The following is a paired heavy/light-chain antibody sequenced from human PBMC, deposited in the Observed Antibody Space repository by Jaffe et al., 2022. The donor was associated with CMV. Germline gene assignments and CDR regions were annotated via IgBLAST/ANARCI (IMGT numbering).Light chain of an antibody. CDR3: QQYNSYWT. J-gene: IGKJ1*01. V-gene: IGKV1-5*03. CDR2: KTS. Sequence: DIQMTQSPSTLSASVGDRVTITCRASQSSSSWLAWYQQKPGKAPKLLIYKTSSLESGVPSRFSGSGSGTEFALTISSLQPDDFATYYCQQYNSYWTFGQGTKVEIK. CDR1: QSSSSW.
Heavy chain of an antibody. Sequence: EVQLVESGGGLVQPGGSLRLSCAASGFTVSSNYMSWVRQAPGKGLEWVSVIYNSGGTSYADSVRGRFTISRDNSKNTLYLQMNSLRAEDTAVYYCAGDDVTVHSDWGYWGQGTLVTVSS. CDR1: GFTVSSNY. J-gene: IGHJ4*02. D-gene: IGHD7-27*01. CDR3: AGDDVTVHSDWGY. CDR2: IYNSGGT. V-gene: IGHV3-66*01.